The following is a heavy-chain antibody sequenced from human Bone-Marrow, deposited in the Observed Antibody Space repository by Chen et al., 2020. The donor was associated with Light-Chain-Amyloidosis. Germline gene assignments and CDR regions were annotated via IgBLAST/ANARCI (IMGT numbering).Heavy chain of an antibody. Sequence: EVQLVESGGGLLQRGGSLRLSCAASGFAFSSYAMSWVRQAPGKGLEWVSPISGSCGSRYYGDSVKGRLTISRDNSKNALFLQMNSLRAEDTAVYYCAKDISYDDILPGYPADAFDIWGQGTMVTVSS. CDR2: ISGSCGSR. CDR3: AKDISYDDILPGYPADAFDI. D-gene: IGHD3-9*01. J-gene: IGHJ3*02. CDR1: GFAFSSYA. V-gene: IGHV3-23*04.